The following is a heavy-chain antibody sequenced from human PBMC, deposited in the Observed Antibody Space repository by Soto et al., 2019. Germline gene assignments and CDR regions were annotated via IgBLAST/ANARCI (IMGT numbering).Heavy chain of an antibody. CDR3: ARVPSGERLGELSYLYYFDY. Sequence: SETLSLTCAVYGGSFSGYYWSWIRQPPGKGLEWIGEINHSGSTNYNPSLKSRVTISVDTSKNQFSLKRSSVTAADTAVYYCARVPSGERLGELSYLYYFDYWGQGTLVTVSS. CDR1: GGSFSGYY. CDR2: INHSGST. D-gene: IGHD3-16*02. V-gene: IGHV4-34*01. J-gene: IGHJ4*02.